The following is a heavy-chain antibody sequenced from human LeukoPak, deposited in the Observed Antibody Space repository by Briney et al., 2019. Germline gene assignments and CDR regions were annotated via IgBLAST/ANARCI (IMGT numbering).Heavy chain of an antibody. CDR3: AKLTSLRITIFGVVTPAPYYYYMDV. D-gene: IGHD3-3*01. CDR1: GFTFSSYA. CDR2: ISGSGGST. Sequence: GGSLRLSCAASGFTFSSYAMSWVRQAPGKGLEWVSAISGSGGSTYYADSVKGRFTISRDNSKNTLYLQMNSLRAEDTAVYYCAKLTSLRITIFGVVTPAPYYYYMDVWGKGTTVTVSS. V-gene: IGHV3-23*01. J-gene: IGHJ6*03.